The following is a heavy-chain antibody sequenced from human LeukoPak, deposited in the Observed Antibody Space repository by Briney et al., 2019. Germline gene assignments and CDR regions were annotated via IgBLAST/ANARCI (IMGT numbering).Heavy chain of an antibody. CDR1: GYTLTELS. J-gene: IGHJ3*02. D-gene: IGHD6-13*01. CDR3: ARDRVFFGIAAAGEEDAFDI. CDR2: FDPENGET. Sequence: ASVKVSCKVSGYTLTELSMHWVRQAPGKGLEWMGGFDPENGETIYAQKFQGRVTMTEDTSTDTAYMELRSLRSDDTAVYYCARDRVFFGIAAAGEEDAFDIWGQGTMVTVSS. V-gene: IGHV1-24*01.